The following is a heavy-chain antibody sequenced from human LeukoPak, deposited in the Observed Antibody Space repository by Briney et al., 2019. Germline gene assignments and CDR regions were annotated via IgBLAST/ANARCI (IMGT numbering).Heavy chain of an antibody. CDR2: IYYSGST. D-gene: IGHD4-17*01. V-gene: IGHV4-59*01. Sequence: SETLSLTCTVSGGSISSYYWSWIRQPPGKGLEWIGYIYYSGSTKYNPSLKSRVTISVDTYKNQFSLKLSSVTAAGTAVYYLVREKNGDYGEGYVGYLGQGTLVNVFS. CDR1: GGSISSYY. CDR3: VREKNGDYGEGYVGY. J-gene: IGHJ4*03.